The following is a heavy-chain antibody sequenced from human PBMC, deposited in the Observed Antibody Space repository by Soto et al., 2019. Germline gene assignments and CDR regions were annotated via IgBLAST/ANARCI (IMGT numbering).Heavy chain of an antibody. Sequence: GGSLRLSCAASGFTFSSYAMSWVRQAPGKGLEWVSAISGSGGSTYYADSVKGRFTISRDNSKNTLYLQMNSLRAEDMAVYYCAKDQGSIMTTVTTGFDYWGQGTLVTVSS. CDR2: ISGSGGST. V-gene: IGHV3-23*01. J-gene: IGHJ4*02. D-gene: IGHD4-17*01. CDR1: GFTFSSYA. CDR3: AKDQGSIMTTVTTGFDY.